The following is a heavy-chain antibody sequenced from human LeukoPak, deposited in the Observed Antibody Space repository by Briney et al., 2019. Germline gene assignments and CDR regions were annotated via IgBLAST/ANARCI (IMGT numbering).Heavy chain of an antibody. CDR3: ARETYYYDSSGYYPYMDV. CDR2: LYHPDST. CDR1: GYPINNAYY. Sequence: PSETLSLTCAVSGYPINNAYYWVWIRQPPGKGLEWIGSLYHPDSTYYNPSLKSRVTMSVDTSRNQFSLKLSFVTAADTAVYYCARETYYYDSSGYYPYMDVWGKGTTVTVSS. V-gene: IGHV4-38-2*02. D-gene: IGHD3-22*01. J-gene: IGHJ6*03.